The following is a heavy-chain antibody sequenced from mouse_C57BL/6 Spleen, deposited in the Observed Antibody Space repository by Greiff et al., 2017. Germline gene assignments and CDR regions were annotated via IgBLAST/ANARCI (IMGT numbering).Heavy chain of an antibody. CDR3: TLPITTVVATPFAY. D-gene: IGHD1-1*01. J-gene: IGHJ3*01. V-gene: IGHV1-15*01. CDR2: IDPETGGT. Sequence: LVESGAELVRPGASVTLSCKASGYTFTDYEMHWVKQTPVHGLEWIGAIDPETGGTAYNQKFKGKAILTADKSSSTAYMELRSLTSEDSAVYYCTLPITTVVATPFAYWGQGTLVTVSA. CDR1: GYTFTDYE.